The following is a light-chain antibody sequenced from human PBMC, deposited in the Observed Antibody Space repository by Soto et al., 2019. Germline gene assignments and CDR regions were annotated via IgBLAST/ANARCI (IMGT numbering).Light chain of an antibody. V-gene: IGLV2-23*02. Sequence: QSALTQPASVSGSPVQSITISCTGTSSDVGSYNLVSWYQQHPGKAPKLMIYEVSKRPSGVSNRFSGSKSGNTASLTISGLQAEDEADYYCCSYAGSSTPSYVFGTGTKVTVL. CDR1: SSDVGSYNL. CDR3: CSYAGSSTPSYV. J-gene: IGLJ1*01. CDR2: EVS.